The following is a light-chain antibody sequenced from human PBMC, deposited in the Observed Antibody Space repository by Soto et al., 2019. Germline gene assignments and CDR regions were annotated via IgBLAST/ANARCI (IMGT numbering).Light chain of an antibody. Sequence: EILMTQSADPLSVSTGESATLSCRASQRVYSNLAWYQQRPGQAPRLLIYGASNRATGIPDRFSGSGSGTDFTLTISRLEPEDFAVYYCQQYGSSGTFGQGTKVDIK. CDR1: QRVYSN. CDR3: QQYGSSGT. J-gene: IGKJ1*01. V-gene: IGKV3-20*01. CDR2: GAS.